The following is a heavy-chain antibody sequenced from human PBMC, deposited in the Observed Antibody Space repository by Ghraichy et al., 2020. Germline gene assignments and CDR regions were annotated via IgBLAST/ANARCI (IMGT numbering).Heavy chain of an antibody. Sequence: SQTLSITCTVSGGSISSSSYYWGWIRQPPGKGLEWIGSIYYSGSTYYNPSLKSRVTISVDTSKNQFSLKLSSVTAADTAVYYCARDYSSSWYGGYYFDYWGQGTLVTVSS. J-gene: IGHJ4*02. CDR2: IYYSGST. V-gene: IGHV4-39*02. CDR3: ARDYSSSWYGGYYFDY. CDR1: GGSISSSSYY. D-gene: IGHD6-13*01.